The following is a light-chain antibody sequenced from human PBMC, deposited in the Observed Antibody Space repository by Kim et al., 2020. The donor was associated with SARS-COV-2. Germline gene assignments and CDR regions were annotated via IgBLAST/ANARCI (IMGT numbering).Light chain of an antibody. CDR1: QSVSSGY. CDR3: QQYDNSPLLT. CDR2: GAA. V-gene: IGKV3-20*01. Sequence: PGERATPSCRARQSVSSGYLAWYQQRPGQPPRLLIYGAANRATGIPDRFSGSGSGTDFTLTISRLEPEDFAVYYCQQYDNSPLLTFGGGTKVDIK. J-gene: IGKJ4*01.